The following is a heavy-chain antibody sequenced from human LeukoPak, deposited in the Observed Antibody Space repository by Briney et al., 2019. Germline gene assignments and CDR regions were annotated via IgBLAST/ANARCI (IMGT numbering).Heavy chain of an antibody. CDR1: GFTFSSYA. CDR2: ISGSGGST. CDR3: ATVSGYSSGLYRY. D-gene: IGHD6-19*01. V-gene: IGHV3-23*01. Sequence: GGSLRLSCAASGFTFSSYAMNWVRQAPGKGLEWISAISGSGGSTYYADSVKGRFTISRDNSKNTLYLQMSSLRAEDTAVYYCATVSGYSSGLYRYWGQGTLVTVSS. J-gene: IGHJ4*02.